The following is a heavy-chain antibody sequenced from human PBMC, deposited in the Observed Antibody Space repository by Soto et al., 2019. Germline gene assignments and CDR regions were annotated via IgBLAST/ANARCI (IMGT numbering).Heavy chain of an antibody. Sequence: SETLSLTCAVYGGSFSGYYWSWIRQPPGKGLEWIGEINHSGSTNYNPSLKSRVTISVDTSKNQFSLKLSSVTAADTAVYYCASEFMTTVTRDYWGQGTLVTVSS. V-gene: IGHV4-34*01. CDR3: ASEFMTTVTRDY. D-gene: IGHD4-17*01. J-gene: IGHJ4*02. CDR2: INHSGST. CDR1: GGSFSGYY.